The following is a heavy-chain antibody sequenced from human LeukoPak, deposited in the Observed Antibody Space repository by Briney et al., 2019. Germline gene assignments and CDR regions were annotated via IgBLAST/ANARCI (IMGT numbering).Heavy chain of an antibody. D-gene: IGHD3-10*01. CDR1: GYTFTTYG. V-gene: IGHV1-18*01. CDR3: ARDLGYYYGSGSTDDAFDI. Sequence: GASVKVSCKASGYTFTTYGISWVRQAPGQGLEWMGWISAYNGNTNYAQKLQGRVTMTTDTSTSTAYMELRSLRSDDTAVYYCARDLGYYYGSGSTDDAFDIWGQGTMVTVSS. CDR2: ISAYNGNT. J-gene: IGHJ3*02.